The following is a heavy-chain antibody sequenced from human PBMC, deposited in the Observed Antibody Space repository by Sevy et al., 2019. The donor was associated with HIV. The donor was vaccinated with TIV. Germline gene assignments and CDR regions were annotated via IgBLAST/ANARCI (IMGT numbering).Heavy chain of an antibody. CDR1: GYTFTNYY. D-gene: IGHD3-16*01. J-gene: IGHJ4*02. Sequence: ASVKVSCKASGYTFTNYYMHWVRQAPGQGLEWMGIINPRDVSTIYAQKFQGRVTMTRDTSTSTVYMELSSVRSDDTAVYYCGRTSPRGGFDYWGQGALVTVSS. CDR3: GRTSPRGGFDY. V-gene: IGHV1-46*03. CDR2: INPRDVST.